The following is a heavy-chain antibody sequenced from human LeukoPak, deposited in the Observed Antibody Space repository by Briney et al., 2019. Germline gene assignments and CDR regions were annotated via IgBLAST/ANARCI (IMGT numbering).Heavy chain of an antibody. V-gene: IGHV1-69*06. Sequence: ASVKVSCKASGGTFSTYAISWVRHAPGQGLEWLGWIITIFGTANYAQKFQGRVTITADKSTSTGYMELSSLRSEDTAVYYCARNHYYDSGNYARMHIRFDPWGQGTLVTVSS. D-gene: IGHD3-10*01. CDR3: ARNHYYDSGNYARMHIRFDP. J-gene: IGHJ5*02. CDR2: IITIFGTA. CDR1: GGTFSTYA.